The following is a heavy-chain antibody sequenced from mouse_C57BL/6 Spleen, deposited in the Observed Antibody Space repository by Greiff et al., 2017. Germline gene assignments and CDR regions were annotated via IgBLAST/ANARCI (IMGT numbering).Heavy chain of an antibody. J-gene: IGHJ2*01. CDR3: TRAAWGDFDY. CDR1: GCTFTDYE. CDR2: IDPETGGT. Sequence: VKLQESGAELVRPGASVTLSCKASGCTFTDYEMHWVKQTPVHGLEWIGAIDPETGGTAYNQKFKGKAILTADKSSSTAYMELRSLTSEDSAVYYCTRAAWGDFDYWGQGTTLTVSS. V-gene: IGHV1-15*01.